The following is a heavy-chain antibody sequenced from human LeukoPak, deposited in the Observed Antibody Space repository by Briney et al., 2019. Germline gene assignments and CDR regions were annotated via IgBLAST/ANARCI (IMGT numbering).Heavy chain of an antibody. V-gene: IGHV1-18*01. J-gene: IGHJ6*02. CDR2: ISAYNVNT. CDR3: ARVWENYYYGMDV. Sequence: GASVKVSCKASGYTFTSYGISWVRQAPGEGLEWMGWISAYNVNTNYAQKLQGRVTMTTDTSTSTAYMELRSLRSDDTAVYYCARVWENYYYGMDVWGQGTTVTASS. D-gene: IGHD1-26*01. CDR1: GYTFTSYG.